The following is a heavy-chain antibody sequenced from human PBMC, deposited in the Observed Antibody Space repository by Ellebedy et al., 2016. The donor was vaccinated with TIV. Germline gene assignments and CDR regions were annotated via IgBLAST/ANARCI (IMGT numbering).Heavy chain of an antibody. J-gene: IGHJ4*02. CDR1: GFTFSNYD. V-gene: IGHV3-13*01. CDR3: VRGDLYTASSFPDF. CDR2: IGTADYT. D-gene: IGHD3-10*01. Sequence: AGSLRLSXTASGFTFSNYDMYWTRQSSGKGLEWVATIGTADYTDYSVSERGRFTISRDNAKNSLWLHMSGLTVGDTAVYYCVRGDLYTASSFPDFWGLGALVTASS.